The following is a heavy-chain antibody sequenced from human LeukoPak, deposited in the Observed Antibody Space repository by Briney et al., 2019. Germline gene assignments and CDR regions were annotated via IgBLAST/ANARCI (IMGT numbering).Heavy chain of an antibody. J-gene: IGHJ4*02. CDR2: IIPIFGTA. CDR1: GGTFSSYA. CDR3: AREKETIAAAGTFDY. D-gene: IGHD6-13*01. Sequence: SVKVSCKASGGTFSSYAISWVRQAPGQGLEWMGGIIPIFGTANYAQKFQGRVTITADRSTSTAYMELSSLRSEDTAVYYCAREKETIAAAGTFDYWGQGTLVTVSS. V-gene: IGHV1-69*06.